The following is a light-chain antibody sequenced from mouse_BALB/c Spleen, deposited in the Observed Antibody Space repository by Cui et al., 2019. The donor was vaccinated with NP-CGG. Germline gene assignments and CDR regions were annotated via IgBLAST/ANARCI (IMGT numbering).Light chain of an antibody. Sequence: QAVVTQESALTTSPGETVTLTCSSSTEAVTTSYYANWVQERPDHLFTGLIGDTSNRAPGVPARFSGSLIGDKAALTITGAQTEDEAIYFCALWYSNHWVFGGGTKLTVL. J-gene: IGLJ1*01. CDR1: TEAVTTSYY. CDR2: DTS. CDR3: ALWYSNHWV. V-gene: IGLV1*01.